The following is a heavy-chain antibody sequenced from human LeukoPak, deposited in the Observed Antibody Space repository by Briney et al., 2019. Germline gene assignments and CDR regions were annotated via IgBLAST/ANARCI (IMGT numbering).Heavy chain of an antibody. J-gene: IGHJ1*01. CDR3: ATKGFYDFWSGYYKYFQH. Sequence: ASVKVSCKVSGYTPTELSMHWVRQAPGKGLVWMGGFDPEDGETIYAQKFQGRVTMTEDTSTDTAYVELSSLRSEDTAVYYCATKGFYDFWSGYYKYFQHWGQGTLVTVSS. V-gene: IGHV1-24*01. CDR2: FDPEDGET. D-gene: IGHD3-3*01. CDR1: GYTPTELS.